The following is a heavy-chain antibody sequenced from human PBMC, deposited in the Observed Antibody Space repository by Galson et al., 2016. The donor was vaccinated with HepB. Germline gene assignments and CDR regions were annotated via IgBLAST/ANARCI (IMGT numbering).Heavy chain of an antibody. CDR2: IKQDGSEK. Sequence: SLRLSCAASGFTFSSFWMSWVRQAPGKRLEWVANIKQDGSEKYYVESVQGRFTISRDNAKNSLYLQMNSLRAEDKAVYYGAREGEPYDFWSGSLAYWGQGTLVTVSS. V-gene: IGHV3-7*03. CDR1: GFTFSSFW. J-gene: IGHJ4*02. CDR3: AREGEPYDFWSGSLAY. D-gene: IGHD3-3*01.